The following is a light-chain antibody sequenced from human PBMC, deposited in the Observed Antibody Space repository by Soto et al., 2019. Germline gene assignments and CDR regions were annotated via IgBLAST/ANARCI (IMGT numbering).Light chain of an antibody. CDR3: QQYNNWPRT. Sequence: EILMTQSPATLSVAPGERSTRSCRASQSVDSNLAWYQQKPGQAPRLLIYGASTRATGIPARFSGTGSGTEFTLTISSLQSEDFAVYYCQQYNNWPRTFGQGTKVDIK. J-gene: IGKJ1*01. CDR2: GAS. CDR1: QSVDSN. V-gene: IGKV3-15*01.